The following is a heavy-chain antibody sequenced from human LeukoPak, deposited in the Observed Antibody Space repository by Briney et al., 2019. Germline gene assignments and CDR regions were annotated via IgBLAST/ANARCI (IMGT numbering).Heavy chain of an antibody. J-gene: IGHJ4*02. Sequence: GGSLRLSCAASGFTFSTYGMHWVRQAPGKGLEWVAFIRFDGSNKYYADSMKGRFTISRDNSKNTLYLQMNSLRPEDTAVYYCARGLLRLGDLPPSDYWGQGTLVTVSS. V-gene: IGHV3-30*02. CDR2: IRFDGSNK. CDR1: GFTFSTYG. D-gene: IGHD3-16*01. CDR3: ARGLLRLGDLPPSDY.